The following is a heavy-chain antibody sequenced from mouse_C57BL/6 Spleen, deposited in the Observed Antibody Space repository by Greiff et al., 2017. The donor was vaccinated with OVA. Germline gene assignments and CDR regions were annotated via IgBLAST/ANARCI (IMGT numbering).Heavy chain of an antibody. CDR1: GFTFSSYA. CDR2: ISSGGDYI. CDR3: TRDRITTVVAKAMDY. J-gene: IGHJ4*01. D-gene: IGHD1-1*01. Sequence: EVMLVESGEGLVKPGGSLKLSCAASGFTFSSYAMSWVRQTPEKRLEWVAYISSGGDYIYYADTVKGRFTISRDNARNTLYLQMSSLKSEDTAMYYCTRDRITTVVAKAMDYWGQGTSVTVSS. V-gene: IGHV5-9-1*02.